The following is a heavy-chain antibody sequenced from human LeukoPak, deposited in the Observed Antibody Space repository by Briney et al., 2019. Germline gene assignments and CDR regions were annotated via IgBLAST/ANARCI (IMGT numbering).Heavy chain of an antibody. Sequence: ASVKVSCKASGYTFTTYGINWVRQAPGQGLEWMGWISTYDGSTKYAQKFRDRVTMMRDTSTSTAYMELRSLRSDDTAVYYCARGKYYYGSGSFYTRNQGAPYFDYWGQGTLVTVSS. D-gene: IGHD3-10*01. V-gene: IGHV1-18*01. CDR2: ISTYDGST. CDR1: GYTFTTYG. CDR3: ARGKYYYGSGSFYTRNQGAPYFDY. J-gene: IGHJ4*02.